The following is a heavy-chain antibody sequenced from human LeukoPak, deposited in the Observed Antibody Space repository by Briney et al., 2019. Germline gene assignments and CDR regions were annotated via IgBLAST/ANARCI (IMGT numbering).Heavy chain of an antibody. D-gene: IGHD4-17*01. J-gene: IGHJ3*02. V-gene: IGHV3-9*01. Sequence: GGSLRLSCAASGFTFDDYAMHWVRQAPGKGLEWVSGISWNSGSIGYADSVKGRFTISRDNAKNSLYLQMNSLRAEDTALYYCAKGYPRVTTGDALDIWGQGTMVTVSS. CDR1: GFTFDDYA. CDR2: ISWNSGSI. CDR3: AKGYPRVTTGDALDI.